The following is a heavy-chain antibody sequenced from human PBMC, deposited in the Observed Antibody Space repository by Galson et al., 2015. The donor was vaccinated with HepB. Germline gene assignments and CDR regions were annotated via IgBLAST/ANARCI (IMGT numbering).Heavy chain of an antibody. CDR1: GYTLTNLS. Sequence: SVKVSCKVSGYTLTNLSMHWVRQAPGKGLEWMGGFDPEDGETIDAQKFQGRVTMTEDTTTDTAYMELSSLRFEDTAVYYCATDRGHNWNGGSNYWGQGTLVTVSS. V-gene: IGHV1-24*01. D-gene: IGHD1-1*01. CDR2: FDPEDGET. CDR3: ATDRGHNWNGGSNY. J-gene: IGHJ4*02.